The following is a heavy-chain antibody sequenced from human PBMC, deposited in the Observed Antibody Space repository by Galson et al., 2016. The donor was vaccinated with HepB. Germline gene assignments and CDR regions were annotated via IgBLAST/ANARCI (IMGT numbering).Heavy chain of an antibody. CDR1: GFTITSYD. Sequence: SVKVSCKASGFTITSYDINWVRQAPGQGLEYVGWMNTNSDNAASTPKFQGRVTMTRNTSISTAYMELSSLRSDDTAMYYCAREVGGDYVLVYWGQGTLVTVSS. CDR2: MNTNSDNA. D-gene: IGHD4-17*01. CDR3: AREVGGDYVLVY. V-gene: IGHV1-8*01. J-gene: IGHJ4*02.